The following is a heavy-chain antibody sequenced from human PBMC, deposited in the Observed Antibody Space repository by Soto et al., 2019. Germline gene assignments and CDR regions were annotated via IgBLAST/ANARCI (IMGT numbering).Heavy chain of an antibody. J-gene: IGHJ5*02. D-gene: IGHD2-2*02. V-gene: IGHV4-59*01. CDR1: GGSISSYY. CDR2: IYYSGRT. CDR3: ARGYCSSTSCYIWDNWFDP. Sequence: SETLSLTCTVSGGSISSYYWSWIRQPPGKGLEWIRYIYYSGRTNYNPSLKSRVTISVDTSKNQFSLKLSSVTAADTAVYYCARGYCSSTSCYIWDNWFDPWGQGTLVTVSS.